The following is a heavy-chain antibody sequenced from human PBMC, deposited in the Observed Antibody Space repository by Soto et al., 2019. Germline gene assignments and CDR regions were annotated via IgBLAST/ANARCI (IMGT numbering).Heavy chain of an antibody. Sequence: SETLSLTCTVSGGPISSGGYYWSWIRQHPGKGLEWIGYIYYSGSTYYNPSLKSRVTISVDTSKNQFSLKLSSVTAADTAVYYCARAYYYDSSGYFVVPWYYYYGMDVWGQGTTVTVSS. CDR2: IYYSGST. V-gene: IGHV4-31*03. J-gene: IGHJ6*02. CDR3: ARAYYYDSSGYFVVPWYYYYGMDV. CDR1: GGPISSGGYY. D-gene: IGHD3-22*01.